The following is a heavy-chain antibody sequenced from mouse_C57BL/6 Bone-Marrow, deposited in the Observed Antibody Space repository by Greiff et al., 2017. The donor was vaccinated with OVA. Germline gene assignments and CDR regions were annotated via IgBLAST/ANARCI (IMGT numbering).Heavy chain of an antibody. V-gene: IGHV2-2*01. CDR3: ARKDYGRGFAY. Sequence: VKVVESGPGLVQPSQSLSITCTVSGFSLTSYGVHWVRQSPGKGLEWLGVIWSGGSTDYNAAFISRLSISKDNSKSQVFFKMNSLQADDTAIYYCARKDYGRGFAYWGQGTLVTVSA. D-gene: IGHD1-1*01. CDR2: IWSGGST. J-gene: IGHJ3*01. CDR1: GFSLTSYG.